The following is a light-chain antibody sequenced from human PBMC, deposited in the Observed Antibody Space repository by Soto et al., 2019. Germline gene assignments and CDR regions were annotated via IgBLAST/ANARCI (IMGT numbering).Light chain of an antibody. CDR3: QQYGGSPRVT. CDR1: QSVSSNY. CDR2: GAS. J-gene: IGKJ4*01. Sequence: EIVLTQSPGTLSLSPGERVTLSCRASQSVSSNYLAWYQQKPGQAPRLLIYGASSRATGIPDRFSGSGSGTDFTLTISRLEPEDFAVYYCQQYGGSPRVTFGGGTKLEIK. V-gene: IGKV3-20*01.